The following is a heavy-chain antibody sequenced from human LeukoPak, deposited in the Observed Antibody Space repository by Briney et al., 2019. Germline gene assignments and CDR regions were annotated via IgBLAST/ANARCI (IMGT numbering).Heavy chain of an antibody. D-gene: IGHD6-25*01. CDR3: ARGRLGGFDS. CDR1: GYSFTNYN. Sequence: GASVKVSCKASGYSFTNYNINWVRQAGGQGLECLGDMNPDSGDTVYGQKFRGRVTLTRNTSMMTAYMEIHNLRSEDTAVYYCARGRLGGFDSWGQGTLVTVSS. CDR2: MNPDSGDT. V-gene: IGHV1-8*01. J-gene: IGHJ4*02.